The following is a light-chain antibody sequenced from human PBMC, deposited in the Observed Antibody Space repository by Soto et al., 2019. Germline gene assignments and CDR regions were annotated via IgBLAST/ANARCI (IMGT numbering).Light chain of an antibody. J-gene: IGLJ1*01. CDR1: SSNIGSDW. CDR3: CSYAGSYTSL. Sequence: QSVLTQPPSASGTPGQRVTISCSGCSSNIGSDWLYCWQQLPGTAPKLLFYINNQRPSGVPDRFSGSKSGNTASLTISGLQPEDEADYYCCSYAGSYTSLFGTGTKVTV. CDR2: INN. V-gene: IGLV1-44*01.